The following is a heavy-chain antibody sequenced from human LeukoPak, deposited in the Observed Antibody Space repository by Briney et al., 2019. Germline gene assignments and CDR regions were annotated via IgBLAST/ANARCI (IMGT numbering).Heavy chain of an antibody. CDR1: GVSVSDYY. Sequence: PSETLSLTCAVSGVSVSDYYWSWLRQSPEKGLEWIGEVSPGGYTTYNPSLRRRVIISEDTSENQLSLNVTSVTAADTALYYCAVIRCGRGQARCYNHWAQGSLVTVSS. V-gene: IGHV4-34*01. D-gene: IGHD2-21*01. J-gene: IGHJ5*02. CDR3: AVIRCGRGQARCYNH. CDR2: VSPGGYT.